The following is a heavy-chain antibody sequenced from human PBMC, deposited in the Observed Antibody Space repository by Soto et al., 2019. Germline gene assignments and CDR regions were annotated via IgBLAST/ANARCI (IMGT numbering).Heavy chain of an antibody. V-gene: IGHV3-21*01. J-gene: IGHJ4*02. Sequence: GGSLRLSCAASGFSFSNYAMTWVRQAPGKGLEWVSSVSGGGDYTYYADSVKGRFTISRDNAKNSLYLQMNSLRAEDTAVYYCARDRRDGYNFDYWGQGTLVTVSS. CDR2: VSGGGDYT. D-gene: IGHD5-12*01. CDR1: GFSFSNYA. CDR3: ARDRRDGYNFDY.